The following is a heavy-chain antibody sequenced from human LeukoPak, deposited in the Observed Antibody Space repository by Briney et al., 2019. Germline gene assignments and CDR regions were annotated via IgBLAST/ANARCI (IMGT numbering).Heavy chain of an antibody. CDR2: IYIDGIT. V-gene: IGHV4-39*01. CDR1: GGSIRTDGSY. Sequence: SEALSLTCTVSGGSIRTDGSYWAWIRQPPGKGLEWIGSIYIDGITHYNSSLQSRVTLSIDTSKNQFSLKLTSVTAADTAVFYCARLFTRAWEYRYGMDVWGQGTAVTVSS. CDR3: ARLFTRAWEYRYGMDV. D-gene: IGHD1-26*01. J-gene: IGHJ6*02.